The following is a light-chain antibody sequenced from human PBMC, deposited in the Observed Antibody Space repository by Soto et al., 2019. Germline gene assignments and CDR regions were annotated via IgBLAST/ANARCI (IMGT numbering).Light chain of an antibody. Sequence: QSALTQPASVSGSPGQSITISCTGTSSDVGGYNYVSWYQQYPGRVPKLLIYKVSNRPSGISNRFSGSKSGNTASLTISGLQAEDEADYYCSSFTSRSTFNYVFGTGTKVTVL. CDR1: SSDVGGYNY. J-gene: IGLJ1*01. V-gene: IGLV2-14*01. CDR2: KVS. CDR3: SSFTSRSTFNYV.